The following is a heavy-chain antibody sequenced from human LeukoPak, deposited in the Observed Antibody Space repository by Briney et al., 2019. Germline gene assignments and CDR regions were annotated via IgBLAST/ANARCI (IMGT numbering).Heavy chain of an antibody. D-gene: IGHD2-2*02. J-gene: IGHJ4*02. CDR3: ARIEGFYCSSTSCYTKPDFDY. CDR2: INPNSGGT. V-gene: IGHV1-2*02. CDR1: RYTFTGYY. Sequence: EASVKVSCKASRYTFTGYYLHWLRQAPGQGREWVGWINPNSGGTNYAQKFQGRVTMTRDTSISTAYMELSRLRSDDTAVYYCARIEGFYCSSTSCYTKPDFDYWGQGTLVTVPS.